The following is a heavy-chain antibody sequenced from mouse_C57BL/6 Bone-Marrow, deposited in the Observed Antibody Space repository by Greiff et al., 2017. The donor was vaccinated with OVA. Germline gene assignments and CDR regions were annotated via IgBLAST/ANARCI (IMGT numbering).Heavy chain of an antibody. Sequence: QVQLKQPGAELVKPGASVKLSCKASGYTFTSYWMHWVKQRPGQGLEWIGMIHPNSGSTNYNEKFKSKATLTVDKSSSTAYMQLSSLTSEDSAVYYCARDGGYDRYFDVWGTGTTVTVSS. CDR2: IHPNSGST. D-gene: IGHD2-2*01. CDR1: GYTFTSYW. V-gene: IGHV1-64*01. CDR3: ARDGGYDRYFDV. J-gene: IGHJ1*03.